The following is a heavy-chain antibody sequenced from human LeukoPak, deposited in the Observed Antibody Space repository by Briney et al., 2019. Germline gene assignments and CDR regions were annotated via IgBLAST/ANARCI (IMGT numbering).Heavy chain of an antibody. J-gene: IGHJ5*02. CDR1: GFTFSIYA. V-gene: IGHV3-23*01. CDR3: TRYDSSRFDP. Sequence: GGSLRPSCAASGFTFSIYAMSWVRQAPGKGLEWVSAISGSGGSTYYADSVKGRFTISRDNSRNTMDLQMNSLRVEDTAVYHCTRYDSSRFDPWGQGTLVIVSS. CDR2: ISGSGGST. D-gene: IGHD3-3*01.